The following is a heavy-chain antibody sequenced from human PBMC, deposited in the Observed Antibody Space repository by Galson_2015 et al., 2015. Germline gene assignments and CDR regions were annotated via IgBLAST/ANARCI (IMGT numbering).Heavy chain of an antibody. Sequence: SVKVSCKASGGTFSSYAISWVRQAPGQGLEWMGGIIPIFGIANYAQKFQGRVTITADKSTSTAYMELSSLRSEDTAMYYCARDLRSYDILTGPLGYWGQGPLVTVSS. D-gene: IGHD3-9*01. CDR1: GGTFSSYA. V-gene: IGHV1-69*10. J-gene: IGHJ4*02. CDR3: ARDLRSYDILTGPLGY. CDR2: IIPIFGIA.